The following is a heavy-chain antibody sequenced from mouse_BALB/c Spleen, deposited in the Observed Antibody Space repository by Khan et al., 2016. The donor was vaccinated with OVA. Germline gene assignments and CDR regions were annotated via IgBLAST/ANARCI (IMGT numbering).Heavy chain of an antibody. CDR2: ISYSGTN. Sequence: EVQLQESGPGLVKPSQSLSLTCTVTGYSITSDYAWNWIRQFPGNKLEWMGNISYSGTNSYNPSIKSRITITRDTSKNQFFLHLNSVTTEDTGTYYCARRSSWGGGTTVTVSS. D-gene: IGHD1-1*01. J-gene: IGHJ1*01. CDR3: ARRSS. CDR1: GYSITSDYA. V-gene: IGHV3-2*02.